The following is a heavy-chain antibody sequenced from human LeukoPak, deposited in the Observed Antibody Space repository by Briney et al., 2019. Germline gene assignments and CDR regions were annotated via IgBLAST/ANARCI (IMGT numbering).Heavy chain of an antibody. CDR2: IGSTTNSI. Sequence: GGSLKLSCAASGFSFSSYEMNWVRQAPGKGLEWVSYIGSTTNSIYYADSVKGRFTISRDNAKKSLHLQMNSLRAEDTAVYYCARDEYSGLYYYMDVWGKGTTVTVSS. J-gene: IGHJ6*03. V-gene: IGHV3-48*03. CDR1: GFSFSSYE. D-gene: IGHD5-12*01. CDR3: ARDEYSGLYYYMDV.